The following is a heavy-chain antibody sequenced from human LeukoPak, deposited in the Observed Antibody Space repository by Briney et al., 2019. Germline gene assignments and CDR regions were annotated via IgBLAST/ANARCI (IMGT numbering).Heavy chain of an antibody. J-gene: IGHJ6*02. D-gene: IGHD3-10*01. CDR2: IYYSGST. V-gene: IGHV4-39*07. Sequence: PSETLSLTCTVSGGSISSSSYHWGWIRQPPGKGLEWIGSIYYSGSTYYNPSLKSRVTISVDTSKNQFSLKLSSVTAADTAVYFCARGYYQVDYYGLDVWGQGTTVTVSS. CDR3: ARGYYQVDYYGLDV. CDR1: GGSISSSSYH.